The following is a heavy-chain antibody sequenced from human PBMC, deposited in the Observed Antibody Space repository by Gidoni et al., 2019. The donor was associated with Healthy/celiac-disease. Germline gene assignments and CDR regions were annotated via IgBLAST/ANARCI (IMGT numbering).Heavy chain of an antibody. D-gene: IGHD5-18*01. Sequence: QVQLLQSGAEVKKPGASVTVSCKASGYTFTGYYMHWVRQAPGQGLEWMGWINPNSGGTNYAQKFQGWVTMTRDTSISTAYMELSRLRSDDTAVYYCARAPQLFTYYYGMDVWGQGTTVTVSS. CDR3: ARAPQLFTYYYGMDV. V-gene: IGHV1-2*04. CDR2: INPNSGGT. CDR1: GYTFTGYY. J-gene: IGHJ6*02.